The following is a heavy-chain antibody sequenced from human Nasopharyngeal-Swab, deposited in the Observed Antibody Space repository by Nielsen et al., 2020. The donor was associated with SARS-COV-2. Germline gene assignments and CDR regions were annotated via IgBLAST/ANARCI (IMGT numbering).Heavy chain of an antibody. CDR3: ARGPHLGVRGVSWFDP. Sequence: GGSLRLSCAASGFTFSSYSMNWVRQAPGKGLEWVSYISSSSSIIYYADSVKGRFTISRDNAKNSLYLQMNSLRAEDTAVYYCARGPHLGVRGVSWFDPWGQGTLVTVSS. V-gene: IGHV3-48*04. D-gene: IGHD3-10*01. J-gene: IGHJ5*02. CDR2: ISSSSSII. CDR1: GFTFSSYS.